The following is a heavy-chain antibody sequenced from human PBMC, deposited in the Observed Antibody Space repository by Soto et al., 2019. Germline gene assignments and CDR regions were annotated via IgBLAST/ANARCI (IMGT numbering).Heavy chain of an antibody. CDR1: GYTFTSYG. V-gene: IGHV1-18*01. CDR3: ARAHLTFYDFWSGYYNNWFDP. CDR2: ISAYNGNT. Sequence: ASVKASCKSSGYTFTSYGISWVRQAPGQGLEWMGWISAYNGNTSYAQKLQGRVTMTTDTSTSTAYMELRSLRSDDTAVYYCARAHLTFYDFWSGYYNNWFDPWGQGTLVTVSS. J-gene: IGHJ5*02. D-gene: IGHD3-3*01.